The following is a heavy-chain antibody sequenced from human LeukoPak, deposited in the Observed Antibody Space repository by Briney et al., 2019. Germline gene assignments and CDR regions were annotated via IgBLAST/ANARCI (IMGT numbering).Heavy chain of an antibody. CDR3: ARDLYCSGASCSFDY. Sequence: SQTLSLTCAFSGDXVSSNSVGWNWIRQSPSRGLEWLGRTYYTSKWYNDYAVSVESRITINPYTSKNHFSLQLNSVTPEDTAVYYCARDLYCSGASCSFDYWGQGTLVTVS. CDR1: GDXVSSNSVG. D-gene: IGHD2-15*01. J-gene: IGHJ4*02. V-gene: IGHV6-1*01. CDR2: TYYTSKWYN.